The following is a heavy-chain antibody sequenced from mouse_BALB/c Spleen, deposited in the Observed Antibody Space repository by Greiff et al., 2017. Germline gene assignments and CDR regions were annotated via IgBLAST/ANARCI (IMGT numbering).Heavy chain of an antibody. CDR2: ISYSGST. J-gene: IGHJ3*01. Sequence: DVQLQESGPGLVKPSQSLSLTCTVTGYSITSDYAWNWIRQFPGNKLEWMGYISYSGSTSYNPSLKSRISITRDTSKNQFFLQLNSVTTEDTATYYCARGYRYDEAWFAYWGQGTLVTVSA. V-gene: IGHV3-2*02. CDR1: GYSITSDYA. CDR3: ARGYRYDEAWFAY. D-gene: IGHD2-14*01.